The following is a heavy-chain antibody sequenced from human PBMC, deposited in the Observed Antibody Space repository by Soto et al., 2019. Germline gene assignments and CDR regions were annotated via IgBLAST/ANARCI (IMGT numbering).Heavy chain of an antibody. Sequence: SETLSLTCTVSGGSISSYYWSWIRQPPGKGLEWIGYIYYSGSTNYNPSLKSRVTISVDTSKNQFSLKLSSVTAADTAVYYCARLAAAAYFDYWGQGTLVTVSS. CDR2: IYYSGST. CDR1: GGSISSYY. CDR3: ARLAAAAYFDY. V-gene: IGHV4-59*08. J-gene: IGHJ4*02. D-gene: IGHD6-13*01.